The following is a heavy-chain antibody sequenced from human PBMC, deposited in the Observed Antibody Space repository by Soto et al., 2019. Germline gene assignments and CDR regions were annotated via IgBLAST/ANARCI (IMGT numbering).Heavy chain of an antibody. CDR2: IYYSGST. CDR3: AGDRQRGGYDGYYYGMDV. CDR1: GGSVSSGSYY. J-gene: IGHJ6*02. V-gene: IGHV4-61*01. D-gene: IGHD5-12*01. Sequence: SETLSLTCTVSGGSVSSGSYYWSWIRQPPGKGLEWIGYIYYSGSTNYNPSLKSRVTISVDTSKNQFSLKLSSVTAADTAVYYCAGDRQRGGYDGYYYGMDVWGQGTTVTVSS.